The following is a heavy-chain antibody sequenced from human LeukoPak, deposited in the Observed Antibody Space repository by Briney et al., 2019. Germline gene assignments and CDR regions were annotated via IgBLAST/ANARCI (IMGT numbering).Heavy chain of an antibody. CDR1: GFTFSSYA. Sequence: GGSLRLSCAASGFTFSSYAMSWVRQAPGKGREWVSAISGSGGSTYYADSVKGRFTISRDNSKNTLYLQMNSLRAEDTAVYYCARDPGGEGWFDPWGQGTLVTVSS. CDR2: ISGSGGST. J-gene: IGHJ5*02. V-gene: IGHV3-23*01. CDR3: ARDPGGEGWFDP. D-gene: IGHD2-21*01.